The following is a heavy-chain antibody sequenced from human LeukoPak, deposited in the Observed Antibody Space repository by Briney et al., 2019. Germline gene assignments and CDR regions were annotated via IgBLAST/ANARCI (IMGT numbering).Heavy chain of an antibody. CDR3: ARGGKRAAIVWFDP. CDR1: GGSISSSSYY. CDR2: TYTSGST. D-gene: IGHD2-2*02. V-gene: IGHV4-39*07. J-gene: IGHJ5*02. Sequence: SETLSLTCTVSGGSISSSSYYWGWIRQPPGKGLEWIGRTYTSGSTNYNPSLKSRVTISVDTSKNQFSLKLSSVTAADAAVYYCARGGKRAAIVWFDPWGQGTLVTVSS.